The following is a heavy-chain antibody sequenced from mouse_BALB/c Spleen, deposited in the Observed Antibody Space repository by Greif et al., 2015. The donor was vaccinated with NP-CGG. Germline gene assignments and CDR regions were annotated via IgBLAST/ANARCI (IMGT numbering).Heavy chain of an antibody. CDR2: INPSTGYT. Sequence: QVQLQQSGAELAKPGASVKMSCKASGYTFTSYWMHWVKQRPGQGLEWIGYINPSTGYTEYNQKFKDKATLTADKSSSTAYMQLSSPTSEDSAVYYCARGSSYGVAYWGQGTLVTVSA. CDR3: ARGSSYGVAY. J-gene: IGHJ3*01. D-gene: IGHD1-1*01. V-gene: IGHV1-7*01. CDR1: GYTFTSYW.